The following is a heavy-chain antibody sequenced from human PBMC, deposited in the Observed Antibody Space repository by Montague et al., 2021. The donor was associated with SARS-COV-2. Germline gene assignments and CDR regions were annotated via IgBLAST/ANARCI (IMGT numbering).Heavy chain of an antibody. Sequence: SETLSLTCTASGYSISSGYYWGWIRQPPGKGLEWIGYIYYSGSTYYNPSLKSRVTISVDTSKNQFSLKLSSVTAADTAVYYCARDSMVRASKPSGSTYYYYYGMDVWGQGTTVTVSS. V-gene: IGHV4-38-2*02. J-gene: IGHJ6*02. D-gene: IGHD3-10*01. CDR3: ARDSMVRASKPSGSTYYYYYGMDV. CDR2: IYYSGST. CDR1: GYSISSGYY.